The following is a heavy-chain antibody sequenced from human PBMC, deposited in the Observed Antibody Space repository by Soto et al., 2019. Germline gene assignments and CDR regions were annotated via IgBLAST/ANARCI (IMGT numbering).Heavy chain of an antibody. Sequence: PSETLSLTCTVSGGSISSSSYYWCWIRQPPGKGLEWIGSIYYSGSTYYNPSLKSRVTISVDTSKNQFSLKLSSVTAADTAVYYCASAYDILTGYYKVSNWFDPWGQGTLVTVSS. D-gene: IGHD3-9*01. J-gene: IGHJ5*02. CDR2: IYYSGST. V-gene: IGHV4-39*01. CDR3: ASAYDILTGYYKVSNWFDP. CDR1: GGSISSSSYY.